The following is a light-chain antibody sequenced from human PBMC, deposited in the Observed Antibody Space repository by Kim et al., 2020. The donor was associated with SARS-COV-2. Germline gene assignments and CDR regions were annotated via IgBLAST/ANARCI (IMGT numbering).Light chain of an antibody. J-gene: IGKJ2*03. V-gene: IGKV3-20*01. Sequence: ELVLTQSPGTLSLSPGDRATLSCRASRSVSGDYLAWYQQKPGQAPRLVIYGASTRATGIPDRFSGSGSGTDFTLTINRLEPEDFAVYYCQQYAGSPLYSFGQGTKLE. CDR2: GAS. CDR3: QQYAGSPLYS. CDR1: RSVSGDY.